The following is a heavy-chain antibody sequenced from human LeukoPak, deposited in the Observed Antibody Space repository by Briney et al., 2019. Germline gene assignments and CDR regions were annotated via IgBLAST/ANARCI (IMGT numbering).Heavy chain of an antibody. CDR3: ARGGLVYDFLTGYYAPGLEYFHH. CDR2: IIPHVGSP. J-gene: IGHJ1*01. CDR1: GDTFSYHS. D-gene: IGHD3/OR15-3a*01. Sequence: ASVKVSCKTVGDTFSYHSISWVRHAPGQGLQWLGGIIPHVGSPRYPEGLQDRITITADESKTTAYLELSSLRSDDTAVYYCARGGLVYDFLTGYYAPGLEYFHHWGQGTLVTVSS. V-gene: IGHV1-69*13.